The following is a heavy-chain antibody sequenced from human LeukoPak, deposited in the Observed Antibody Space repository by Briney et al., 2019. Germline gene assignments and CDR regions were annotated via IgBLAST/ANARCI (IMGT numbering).Heavy chain of an antibody. CDR1: GGTFSSYA. CDR2: IIPIFGTA. Sequence: SVKVSCKASGGTFSSYAISWVRQAPGQGLEWMGGIIPIFGTANYAQKFQGRVTMTEDTSTDTAYMELSSLRSEDTAVYYCATRPGGSGHQGGWFDPRGQGTLVTVSS. V-gene: IGHV1-69*06. D-gene: IGHD2-15*01. CDR3: ATRPGGSGHQGGWFDP. J-gene: IGHJ5*02.